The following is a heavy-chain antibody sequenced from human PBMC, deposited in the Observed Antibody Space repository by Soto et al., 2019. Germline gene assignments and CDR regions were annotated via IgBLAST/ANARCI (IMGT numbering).Heavy chain of an antibody. J-gene: IGHJ6*03. D-gene: IGHD3-3*01. Sequence: GGSLRLSCAASGFTFSSYWMHWVRQAPGKGLVWVSRINSDGSSTSYADSVKGRFTISRDNAKNTLYLQMNSLRAEDTAVYYCARDHYDFWSGYSYYMDVWGKGTTVTVSS. CDR2: INSDGSST. CDR3: ARDHYDFWSGYSYYMDV. CDR1: GFTFSSYW. V-gene: IGHV3-74*01.